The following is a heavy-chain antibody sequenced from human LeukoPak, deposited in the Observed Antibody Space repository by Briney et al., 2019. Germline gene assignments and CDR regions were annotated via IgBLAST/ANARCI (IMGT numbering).Heavy chain of an antibody. CDR1: GFTFSSYW. CDR2: INPNGSVT. Sequence: GGSLRLSCAASGFTFSSYWMHWVRQAPGKGPVWFSHINPNGSVTDYADSVKGRFTISRDNAKNTLYLQMNSLRAEDTAVYYCALRIAVPGGFDSWGQGTLVTVSS. J-gene: IGHJ4*02. V-gene: IGHV3-74*01. D-gene: IGHD6-19*01. CDR3: ALRIAVPGGFDS.